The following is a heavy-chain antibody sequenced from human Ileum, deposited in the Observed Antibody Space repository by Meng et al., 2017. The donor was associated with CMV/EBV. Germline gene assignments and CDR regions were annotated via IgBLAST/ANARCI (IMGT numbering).Heavy chain of an antibody. D-gene: IGHD6-13*01. V-gene: IGHV4-4*07. CDR2: IYITGRT. CDR3: TRDLLVAAAAVFDS. CDR1: GGSGTSHW. Sequence: QVHPRESRPAPVQPSETLSLPCTVSGGSGTSHWWSWIRQSAGKGLEWSVRIYITGRTNYNPSLKSRVTLSIDKSKDQFSLRLNSVTAADTAVYYCTRDLLVAAAAVFDSWGQGTLVTVSS. J-gene: IGHJ4*02.